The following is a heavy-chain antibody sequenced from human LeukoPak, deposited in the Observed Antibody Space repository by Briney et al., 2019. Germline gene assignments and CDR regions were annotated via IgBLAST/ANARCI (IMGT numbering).Heavy chain of an antibody. D-gene: IGHD4-11*01. J-gene: IGHJ6*02. Sequence: SETLSLTCTVSGDSISSYYWSWIRQPPGKGLEWIGYIYYSGSTNYNPSLKSRVTISVDTSKNQFSLKLSSVTAADTAVYYCARHEADYSNYGVVWYYYYGMDVWGQGTTVTVSS. V-gene: IGHV4-59*08. CDR3: ARHEADYSNYGVVWYYYYGMDV. CDR1: GDSISSYY. CDR2: IYYSGST.